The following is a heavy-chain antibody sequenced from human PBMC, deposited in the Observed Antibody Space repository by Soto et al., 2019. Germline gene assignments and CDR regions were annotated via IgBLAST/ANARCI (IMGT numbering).Heavy chain of an antibody. D-gene: IGHD3-9*01. Sequence: GGSLRLSCAASGFTFSSYWMHWVRQAPGKGLVWVSRINSDGSSTSYADSVKGRFTISRDNAKNTLYLQMNSLRAEDTAVYYCARSGLVTRYYGMDVWGQGTTVTVSS. CDR2: INSDGSST. J-gene: IGHJ6*02. CDR1: GFTFSSYW. CDR3: ARSGLVTRYYGMDV. V-gene: IGHV3-74*01.